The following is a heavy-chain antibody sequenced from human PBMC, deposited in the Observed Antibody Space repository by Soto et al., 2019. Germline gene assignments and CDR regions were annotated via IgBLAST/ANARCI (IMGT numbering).Heavy chain of an antibody. J-gene: IGHJ4*02. CDR2: INHSGST. D-gene: IGHD5-12*01. V-gene: IGHV4-34*01. Sequence: PSETLSLTCAVYGGSFSGYYWSWIRQPPGKGLEWIGEINHSGSTNYNPSLKSRVTISVDTSKNQFSLKLSSVTAADTAVYYCASGGYSGYKGSDYWGQGTLVTVSS. CDR1: GGSFSGYY. CDR3: ASGGYSGYKGSDY.